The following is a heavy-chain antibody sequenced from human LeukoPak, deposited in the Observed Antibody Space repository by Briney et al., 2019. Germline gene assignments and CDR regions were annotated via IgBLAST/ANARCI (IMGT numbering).Heavy chain of an antibody. Sequence: GSLKLSCEVSGFTFSSYTMNWVRQTPGKGLEWVSSISSSVSYIYYAYSLKGRFTISRDNARNSLYMQMNSLRAEDTAVYYCARGAHSGRYLTDHLFDYWGQGTLVTVSS. J-gene: IGHJ4*02. D-gene: IGHD1-26*01. CDR2: ISSSVSYI. CDR1: GFTFSSYT. CDR3: ARGAHSGRYLTDHLFDY. V-gene: IGHV3-21*01.